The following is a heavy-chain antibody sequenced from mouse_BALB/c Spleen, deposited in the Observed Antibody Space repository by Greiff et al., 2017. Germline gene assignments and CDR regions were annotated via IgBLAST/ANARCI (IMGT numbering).Heavy chain of an antibody. V-gene: IGHV5-6-5*01. J-gene: IGHJ4*01. CDR3: ARGIYYGSPYAMDY. D-gene: IGHD1-1*01. CDR1: GFTFSSYA. CDR2: ISSGGST. Sequence: EVKLQESGGGLVKPGGSLKLSCAASGFTFSSYAMSWVRQTPEKRLEWVASISSGGSTYYPDSVKGRFTISRDNARNILYLQMSSLRSEDTAMYYCARGIYYGSPYAMDYWGQGTSVTVSS.